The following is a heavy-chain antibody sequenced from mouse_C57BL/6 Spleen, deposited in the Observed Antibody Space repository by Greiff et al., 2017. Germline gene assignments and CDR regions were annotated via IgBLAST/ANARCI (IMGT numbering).Heavy chain of an antibody. Sequence: QVQLKQPGTELVKPGASVKLSCKASGYTFTSYWMHWVKQRPGQGLEWIGNINPSNGGTNYNEKFKSKATLTGEKSSSTAYMQQSSLKTEEAAVDDCARREYDEGDRDDGGQGNSVTVSS. CDR2: INPSNGGT. CDR3: ARREYDEGDRDD. V-gene: IGHV1-53*01. CDR1: GYTFTSYW. D-gene: IGHD2-12*01. J-gene: IGHJ4*01.